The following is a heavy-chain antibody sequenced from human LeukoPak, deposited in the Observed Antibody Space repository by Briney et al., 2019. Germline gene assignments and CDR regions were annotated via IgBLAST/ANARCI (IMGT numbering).Heavy chain of an antibody. CDR1: GYTFTGYY. CDR3: ARGSLRYFDY. CDR2: INPNSGDT. D-gene: IGHD3-10*01. V-gene: IGHV1-2*02. Sequence: GASVTVSCKASGYTFTGYYMHWVRQAPGQGLEWMGWINPNSGDTNYAQKFQDRVTMTRDTSISTAFMELSRLRFDDTAVYYCARGSLRYFDYWGQGTLVTVSS. J-gene: IGHJ4*02.